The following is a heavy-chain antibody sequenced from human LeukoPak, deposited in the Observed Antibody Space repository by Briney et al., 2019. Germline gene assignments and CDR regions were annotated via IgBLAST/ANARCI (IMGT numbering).Heavy chain of an antibody. J-gene: IGHJ4*02. V-gene: IGHV4-39*01. CDR3: ATSANYGGNSGYFDY. Sequence: PSETLPLTCTVSGGSISSSSYYWGWIRQPPGKGLEWIGNIYYSGSTYYKPSLKSRVTISVDTSKNQFSLKLNSVTAADTAMYYCATSANYGGNSGYFDYWGQGTLVTVSS. CDR2: IYYSGST. D-gene: IGHD4-23*01. CDR1: GGSISSSSYY.